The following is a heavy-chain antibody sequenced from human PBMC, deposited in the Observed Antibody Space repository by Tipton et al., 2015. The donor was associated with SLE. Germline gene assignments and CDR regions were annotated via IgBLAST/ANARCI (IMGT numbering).Heavy chain of an antibody. CDR2: IRADGSNK. V-gene: IGHV3-30*02. CDR1: GFTYGGYA. D-gene: IGHD3-16*01. Sequence: SLRLSCAASGFTYGGYAMHWVRQAPGKGLEWVAFIRADGSNKDYADSVKGRFTISRDNSKNTPYLQMNRLRVEDTAVYYCAGGTGAYFDHWGQGTLVTVSS. J-gene: IGHJ4*02. CDR3: AGGTGAYFDH.